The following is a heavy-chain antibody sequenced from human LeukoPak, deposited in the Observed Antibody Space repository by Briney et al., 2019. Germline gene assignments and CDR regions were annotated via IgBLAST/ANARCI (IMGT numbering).Heavy chain of an antibody. CDR2: IRSKAYGGTT. CDR3: TRDLETYYYDSSGYDAFDI. Sequence: GGSLRLSCTASEFTFGDYAMSWVRQAPGKGLEWVGFIRSKAYGGTTEYAASVKGRFTISRDDSKSIAYLQMNSLKTEDTAVYYCTRDLETYYYDSSGYDAFDIWGQGTMVTVSS. CDR1: EFTFGDYA. V-gene: IGHV3-49*04. D-gene: IGHD3-22*01. J-gene: IGHJ3*02.